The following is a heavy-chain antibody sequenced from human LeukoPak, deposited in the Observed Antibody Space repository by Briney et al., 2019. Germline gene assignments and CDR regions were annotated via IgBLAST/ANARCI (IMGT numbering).Heavy chain of an antibody. J-gene: IGHJ5*02. CDR2: INHSGGT. CDR1: GESFSESY. D-gene: IGHD5-12*01. V-gene: IGHV4-34*01. Sequence: SGTLSLTCAVYGESFSESYWRWIRQPPRKGLEWIGEINHSGGTNYNPSLKSRVTISVDTSKKQFTLKLRAVTAAATAVYYCAYKGPVSGYAFDPWGQGTLVTVSS. CDR3: AYKGPVSGYAFDP.